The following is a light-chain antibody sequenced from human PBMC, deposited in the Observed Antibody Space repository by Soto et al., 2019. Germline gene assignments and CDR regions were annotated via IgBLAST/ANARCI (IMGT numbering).Light chain of an antibody. CDR1: SSDVGSYPL. V-gene: IGLV2-23*01. Sequence: QSALTPPASVSGSPGQSITISCTGTSSDVGSYPLVSWYQQHPGQAPKLMLYEGSKRPSGVSHRFSGSKSGHTASLTIAGLQAEDEADYYCCSYAGSSPYVFCTGTKLTVL. CDR3: CSYAGSSPYV. J-gene: IGLJ1*01. CDR2: EGS.